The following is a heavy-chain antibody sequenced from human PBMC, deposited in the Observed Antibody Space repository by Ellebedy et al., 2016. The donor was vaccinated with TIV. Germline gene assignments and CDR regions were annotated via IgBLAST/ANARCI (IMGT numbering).Heavy chain of an antibody. D-gene: IGHD4-17*01. CDR3: AKDRDDDGDFVFDS. J-gene: IGHJ4*02. V-gene: IGHV3-23*01. Sequence: GGSLRLSXSASGFTFSNYVMSWVRQAPGKGLKWVSGISRLDDSTYYADSVKGRFTISRDNPKNTLYLQMNNLRAEDTAVHYCAKDRDDDGDFVFDSWGQGTLVTVSS. CDR1: GFTFSNYV. CDR2: ISRLDDST.